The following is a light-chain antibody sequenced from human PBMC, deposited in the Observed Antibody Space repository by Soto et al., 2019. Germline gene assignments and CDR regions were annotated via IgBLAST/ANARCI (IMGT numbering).Light chain of an antibody. CDR2: YDS. Sequence: SYELTQPPSVSVAPGKTARITCGGNNIGSKSVHWYQQKPGQAPVLVIYYDSDRPSGIPERFSGSNSGNTATLTISRVEAGDEAYYYCQVWDSSSDPRGVFGTGTKVTVL. CDR3: QVWDSSSDPRGV. J-gene: IGLJ1*01. V-gene: IGLV3-21*04. CDR1: NIGSKS.